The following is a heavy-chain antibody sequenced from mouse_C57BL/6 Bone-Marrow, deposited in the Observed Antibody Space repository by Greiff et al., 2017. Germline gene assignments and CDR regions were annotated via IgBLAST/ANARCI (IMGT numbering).Heavy chain of an antibody. CDR2: ISNGGGST. D-gene: IGHD1-1*01. CDR1: GFTFSDYY. CDR3: ARHDYYGSSYPLFDY. Sequence: EVHLVESGGGLVQPGGSLKLSCAASGFTFSDYYMYWVRQTPEKRLEWVAYISNGGGSTYYPDTVKGRFTISRDNAKNTLYLQMSRLKSEDTAMYYCARHDYYGSSYPLFDYWGQGTTLTVSS. V-gene: IGHV5-12*01. J-gene: IGHJ2*01.